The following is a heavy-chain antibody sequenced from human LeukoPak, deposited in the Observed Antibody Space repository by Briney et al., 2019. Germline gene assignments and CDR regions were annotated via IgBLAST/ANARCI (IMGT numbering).Heavy chain of an antibody. CDR1: GYTFTGYY. J-gene: IGHJ5*02. CDR2: INPNSGGT. CDR3: AREDSFFSNGGFDP. Sequence: ASVKVSCKASGYTFTGYYMHWVRQAPGQGLGWMGWINPNSGGTNYAQKFQGRVTMTRDTSISTAYMELSRLRSDDTAVYYCAREDSFFSNGGFDPWGQGTLVTVSS. D-gene: IGHD2-8*01. V-gene: IGHV1-2*02.